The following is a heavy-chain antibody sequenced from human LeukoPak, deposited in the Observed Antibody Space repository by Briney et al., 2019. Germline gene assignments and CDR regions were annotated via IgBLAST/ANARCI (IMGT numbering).Heavy chain of an antibody. J-gene: IGHJ4*02. CDR1: GFIFRNYD. V-gene: IGHV3-30*03. CDR3: ARDLVWAARYFDY. CDR2: ISDDGGNK. D-gene: IGHD6-6*01. Sequence: GGSLRLSCAASGFIFRNYDMHWVRQAPGKGLEWVALISDDGGNKDYADSVKGRFTISRDNAKNSLYLQMNSLRAEDTAVYYCARDLVWAARYFDYWGQGTLVTVSS.